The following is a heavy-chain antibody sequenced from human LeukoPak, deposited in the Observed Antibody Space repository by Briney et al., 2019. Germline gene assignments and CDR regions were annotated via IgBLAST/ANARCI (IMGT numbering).Heavy chain of an antibody. V-gene: IGHV4-34*01. CDR1: GGSFRGYY. D-gene: IGHD3-10*01. CDR2: INHSGST. Sequence: PSETLSLTCAVYGGSFRGYYWSWIRQPPGKGLEWIGEINHSGSTNYNPSLKSRVTISVDTSKNQFSLKLSSVTAADTAVYYCARGRGSNYYGSGSYWSAKGNWFDPWGQGTLVTVSS. CDR3: ARGRGSNYYGSGSYWSAKGNWFDP. J-gene: IGHJ5*02.